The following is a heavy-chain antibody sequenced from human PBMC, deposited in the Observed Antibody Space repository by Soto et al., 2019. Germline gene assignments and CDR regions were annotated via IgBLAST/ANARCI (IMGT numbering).Heavy chain of an antibody. Sequence: PSETLSLTCAVSGGSISSSNWWSWVRQPPGKGLEWIGEIYHSGSTNYNPSLRSRVTISVDKSKNQFSLKLSSVTAADTAVYYCARDGGGVPAALIDYWGQGILVTVSS. J-gene: IGHJ4*02. D-gene: IGHD2-2*01. V-gene: IGHV4-4*02. CDR1: GGSISSSNW. CDR3: ARDGGGVPAALIDY. CDR2: IYHSGST.